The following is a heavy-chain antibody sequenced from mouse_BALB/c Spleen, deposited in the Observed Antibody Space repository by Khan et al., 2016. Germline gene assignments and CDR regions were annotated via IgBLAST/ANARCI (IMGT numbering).Heavy chain of an antibody. Sequence: QVQLKESGPGLVAPSQSLSITCTVSGFSLTSYGVHWVRQPPGKGLEWLGVIWAGGSTNYNSALMSRLSISKDNSKSQVFLKMNSLQTDDTAMYYCAVYYGNVAYWGQGTLITVSA. D-gene: IGHD2-1*01. CDR1: GFSLTSYG. CDR3: AVYYGNVAY. J-gene: IGHJ3*01. CDR2: IWAGGST. V-gene: IGHV2-9*02.